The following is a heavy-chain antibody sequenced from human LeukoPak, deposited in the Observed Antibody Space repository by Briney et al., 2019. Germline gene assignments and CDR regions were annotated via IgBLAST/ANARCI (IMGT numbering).Heavy chain of an antibody. V-gene: IGHV3-11*01. CDR2: ISSKGDTI. J-gene: IGHJ4*02. CDR1: GFNFNDNF. D-gene: IGHD5-18*01. Sequence: AGGSLRLSCTASGFNFNDNFMGWIRQAPGKGLEWISYISSKGDTIRYSDPVKGRFSIARDNPQKSLYLQMNSLRVEDTAVYYCVRGGYGWTFDFWGQGTLVTVSS. CDR3: VRGGYGWTFDF.